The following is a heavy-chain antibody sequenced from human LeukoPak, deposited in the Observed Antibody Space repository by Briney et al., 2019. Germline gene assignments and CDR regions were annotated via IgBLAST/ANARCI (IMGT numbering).Heavy chain of an antibody. CDR2: INPVSGGT. D-gene: IGHD2-2*01. CDR1: EYTFTDYY. J-gene: IGHJ4*02. V-gene: IGHV1-2*02. Sequence: GASLKVSCTASEYTFTDYYLHWVRQAPGQGPEWMGWINPVSGGTHYAGKFQDRVTLTRDTSINTAYMELSGLRSDDTAVYYCVRLQFLYCASTSCLFVFWGGGTLLTVSS. CDR3: VRLQFLYCASTSCLFVF.